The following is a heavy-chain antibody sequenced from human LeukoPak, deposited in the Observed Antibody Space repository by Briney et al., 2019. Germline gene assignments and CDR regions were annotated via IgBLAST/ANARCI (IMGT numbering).Heavy chain of an antibody. CDR2: ISYDGSNK. Sequence: GGSLRLSCAASGFTFSSYGMHWVRQAPGKGLEWLAVISYDGSNKYYADSVKGRFTISRDNSKNTLYLQMNSLRAEDTAVYYCAKDRYSGSRPNFLFDYWGQGTLVTVSS. CDR1: GFTFSSYG. V-gene: IGHV3-30*18. D-gene: IGHD1-26*01. CDR3: AKDRYSGSRPNFLFDY. J-gene: IGHJ4*02.